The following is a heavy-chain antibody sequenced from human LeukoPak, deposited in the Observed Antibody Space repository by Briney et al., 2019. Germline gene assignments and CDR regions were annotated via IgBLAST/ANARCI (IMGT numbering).Heavy chain of an antibody. Sequence: GGSLRLSCAASGFTFYDYAMHWVRQAPGKGLEWVSGISWNSGSIGYADSVKGRFTISRDNAKNSLYLQMNSLRAEDTALYYCAKDLTLPGIAVAGTGFDYWGQGTLVTVSS. D-gene: IGHD6-19*01. CDR1: GFTFYDYA. V-gene: IGHV3-9*01. CDR2: ISWNSGSI. J-gene: IGHJ4*02. CDR3: AKDLTLPGIAVAGTGFDY.